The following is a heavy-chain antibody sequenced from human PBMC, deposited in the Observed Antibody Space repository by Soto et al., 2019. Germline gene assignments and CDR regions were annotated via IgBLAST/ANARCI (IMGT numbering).Heavy chain of an antibody. V-gene: IGHV3-23*01. CDR1: GFTFSSYA. J-gene: IGHJ6*02. CDR3: ANPYCSSTSRYHYYYAIDV. Sequence: EVQLLESGGGLEQPGGSLRLSCAASGFTFSSYAMSWVRQAPGKGLEWVSAISGSGGSTVYADSVKGRFTISRDNSKNTLYLQINSLRAEDTAVYYCANPYCSSTSRYHYYYAIDVWGQGTTVTGSS. CDR2: ISGSGGST. D-gene: IGHD2-2*01.